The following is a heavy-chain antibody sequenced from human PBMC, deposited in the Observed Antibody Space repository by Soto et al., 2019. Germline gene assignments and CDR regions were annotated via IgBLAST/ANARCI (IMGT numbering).Heavy chain of an antibody. CDR2: INWNGGST. D-gene: IGHD2-2*01. J-gene: IGHJ5*02. V-gene: IGHV3-20*04. Sequence: GGSLRLSCAASGFTFGDYGMSWVRQAPGKGLEWVSGINWNGGSTGYADSVKGRFTISRDNAKNSLYLQMNSLRAEDTALYYCARDSGIKGYCSSTSCYSFENWFDPWGQGTLVTVSS. CDR3: ARDSGIKGYCSSTSCYSFENWFDP. CDR1: GFTFGDYG.